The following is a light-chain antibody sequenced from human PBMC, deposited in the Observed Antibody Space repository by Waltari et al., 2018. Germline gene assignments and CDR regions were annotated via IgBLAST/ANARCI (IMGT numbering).Light chain of an antibody. CDR2: EAS. CDR3: QKYGTLPAT. V-gene: IGKV3-20*01. Sequence: EIVLTQSSGTLSLSPGERVNLSCRASQNIRLYLAWYQQKPGQPPRLLIYEASGRATGIPDRFSGSGSGTDFSLTISRLEPEDFGVYYCQKYGTLPATFGQGTKVEIK. J-gene: IGKJ1*01. CDR1: QNIRLY.